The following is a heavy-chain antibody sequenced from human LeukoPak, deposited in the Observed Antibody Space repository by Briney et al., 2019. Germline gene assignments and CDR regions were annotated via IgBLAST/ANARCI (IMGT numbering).Heavy chain of an antibody. V-gene: IGHV3-23*01. J-gene: IGHJ3*02. D-gene: IGHD3-22*01. CDR1: GFTFSSYA. Sequence: GGPLRLSCAASGFTFSSYAMSWVRQAPGKGLEWVSAISGSGGSTYYADSVKGRFTISRDNSKNTRYLQMNSLRAEDTAVYYCAKGSYYDSSGSPEAFDIWGQGTMVTVSS. CDR3: AKGSYYDSSGSPEAFDI. CDR2: ISGSGGST.